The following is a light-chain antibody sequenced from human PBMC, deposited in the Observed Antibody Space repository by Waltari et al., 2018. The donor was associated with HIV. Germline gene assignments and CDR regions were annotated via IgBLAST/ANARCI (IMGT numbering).Light chain of an antibody. CDR3: QQRSNWPRT. V-gene: IGKV3-11*01. CDR1: QSVSSY. J-gene: IGKJ1*01. Sequence: EIVLTQSPATLSLSPGERATLSCRASQSVSSYLAWYRQKPGQAPRLLIYDASNSATGIPARFSGSGSGSYFTITISSLEPEDFAVYYCQQRSNWPRTFGQGTKVEIK. CDR2: DAS.